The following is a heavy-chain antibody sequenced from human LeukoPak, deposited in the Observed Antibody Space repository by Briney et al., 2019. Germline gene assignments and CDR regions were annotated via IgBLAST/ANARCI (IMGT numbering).Heavy chain of an antibody. CDR3: ARDSLGAGTAGATSGY. J-gene: IGHJ4*02. D-gene: IGHD1-26*01. CDR1: GGSISSYY. V-gene: IGHV4-4*02. Sequence: PSETLSLTCTVSGGSISSYYWSWVRQPPGKGLEWIGEIYHSGSTNYNPSLKSRVTISVDKSKNQFSLKLSSVTAADTAVYYCARDSLGAGTAGATSGYWGQGTLVTVSS. CDR2: IYHSGST.